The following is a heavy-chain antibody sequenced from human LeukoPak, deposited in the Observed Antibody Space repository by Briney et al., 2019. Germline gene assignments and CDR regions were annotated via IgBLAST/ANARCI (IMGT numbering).Heavy chain of an antibody. D-gene: IGHD6-6*01. V-gene: IGHV4-34*01. CDR3: VRARKQTPRPLSHYYYYYMGV. Sequence: SETLSLTCAVYGGSFSGYYWSWIRQPPGKGLEWIGEINHSGSTNYNPSLKSRVTISVDTSKNQFSLKLSSVTAADTAVYYCVRARKQTPRPLSHYYYYYMGVWGKGTTVTVSS. CDR1: GGSFSGYY. CDR2: INHSGST. J-gene: IGHJ6*03.